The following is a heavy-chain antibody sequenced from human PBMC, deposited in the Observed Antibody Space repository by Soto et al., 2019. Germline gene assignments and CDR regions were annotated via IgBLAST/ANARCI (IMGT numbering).Heavy chain of an antibody. J-gene: IGHJ4*02. CDR1: GYTFTSYG. CDR2: ISAYNGNT. V-gene: IGHV1-18*01. D-gene: IGHD3-22*01. CDR3: ARGDYYDTTGGFSDY. Sequence: QVQLVQSGAEVKKPGASVKVSCKASGYTFTSYGISWVRQAPGQGLEWMGWISAYNGNTNYAQSLQGRITMTTDTSTSTAYMELRSLRPDDTAVYYCARGDYYDTTGGFSDYWGQGTLVTVSS.